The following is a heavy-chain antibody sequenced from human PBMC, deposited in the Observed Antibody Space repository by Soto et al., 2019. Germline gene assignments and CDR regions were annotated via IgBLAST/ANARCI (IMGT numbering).Heavy chain of an antibody. Sequence: QVQLVQSGAEVNRPGSSVTVSCKAAGGTFGDYNIIWVRQAPGHGIEWVGRSIPILGKAKTAQKFQGRVTMPADRSTRAAYMEPSGLRFGDTAVYSCARESSGREYWGQGSQVIVSS. CDR1: GGTFGDYN. J-gene: IGHJ4*02. D-gene: IGHD6-19*01. CDR3: ARESSGREY. CDR2: SIPILGKA. V-gene: IGHV1-69*08.